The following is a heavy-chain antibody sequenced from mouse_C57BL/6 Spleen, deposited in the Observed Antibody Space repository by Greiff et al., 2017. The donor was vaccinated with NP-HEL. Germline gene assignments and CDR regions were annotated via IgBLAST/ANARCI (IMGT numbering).Heavy chain of an antibody. D-gene: IGHD1-1*01. CDR2: INPGSGGT. J-gene: IGHJ1*03. Sequence: QVQLQQSGAELVRPGTSVKVSCKASGYAFTNYLIEWVKQRPGQGLEWIGVINPGSGGTNYNEKFKGKATLTADKSSSTAYMQLSSLTSEDSAVYFCARRGGRSYGYFDVWGTGTTVTVSS. V-gene: IGHV1-54*01. CDR1: GYAFTNYL. CDR3: ARRGGRSYGYFDV.